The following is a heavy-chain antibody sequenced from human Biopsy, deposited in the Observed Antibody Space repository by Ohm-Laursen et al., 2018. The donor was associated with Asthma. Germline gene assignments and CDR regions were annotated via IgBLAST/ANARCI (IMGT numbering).Heavy chain of an antibody. CDR3: VRDGTDDAFDI. V-gene: IGHV3-30*01. D-gene: IGHD1-1*01. CDR2: ISKDASTQ. J-gene: IGHJ3*02. Sequence: SLRLSCTATGFSFSNFAIHWVRQAPGKGLEWVGVISKDASTQDYADSVKGRFTMARDNSKNTLDLQMNSLREEDTAVYYCVRDGTDDAFDIWGQGTVVTVSS. CDR1: GFSFSNFA.